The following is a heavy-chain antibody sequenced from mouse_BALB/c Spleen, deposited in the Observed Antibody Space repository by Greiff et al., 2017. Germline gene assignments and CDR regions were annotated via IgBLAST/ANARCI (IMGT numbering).Heavy chain of an antibody. J-gene: IGHJ4*01. CDR3: ARRGTMITTGYAMDY. V-gene: IGHV2-9*02. CDR1: GFSLTSYG. D-gene: IGHD2-4*01. CDR2: IWAGGST. Sequence: QVQLKESGPGLVAPSQSLSITCTVSGFSLTSYGVHWVRQPPGKGLEWLGVIWAGGSTNYNSALMSRLSISKDNSKSQVFLKMNSLQTDDTAMYYCARRGTMITTGYAMDYWGQGTSVTVSS.